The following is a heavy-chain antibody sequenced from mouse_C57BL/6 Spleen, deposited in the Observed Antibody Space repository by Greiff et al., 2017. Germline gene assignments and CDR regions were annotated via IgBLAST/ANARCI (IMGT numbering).Heavy chain of an antibody. J-gene: IGHJ2*01. CDR1: GYTFTDYE. Sequence: VQLQQSGAELVRPGASVTLSCKASGYTFTDYEMHWVKQTPVHGLGWIGAIDPETGGTAYNQKFKGKAILTADKSSSTAYMELRSLTSEDSAVYYCTRKRIYYGNYADFDYWGQGTTLTVSS. CDR3: TRKRIYYGNYADFDY. D-gene: IGHD2-1*01. CDR2: IDPETGGT. V-gene: IGHV1-15*01.